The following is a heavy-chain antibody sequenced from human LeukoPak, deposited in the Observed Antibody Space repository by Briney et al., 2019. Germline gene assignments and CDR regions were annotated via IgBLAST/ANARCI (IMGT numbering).Heavy chain of an antibody. CDR2: IIPIFGTA. D-gene: IGHD1-1*01. Sequence: GASVKVSCKASGGTFSSYAISWVRQAPGQGLEWMGGIIPIFGTANYAQKFQGRVTITTDESTSTAYMELSSLRSEDTAVYYCACDGTDAFDIWGQGTMVTVSS. J-gene: IGHJ3*02. V-gene: IGHV1-69*05. CDR3: ACDGTDAFDI. CDR1: GGTFSSYA.